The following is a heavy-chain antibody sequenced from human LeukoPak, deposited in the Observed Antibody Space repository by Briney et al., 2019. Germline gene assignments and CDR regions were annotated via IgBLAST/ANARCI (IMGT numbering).Heavy chain of an antibody. CDR3: AKDGAHYIDDH. CDR2: IGHEGNNE. CDR1: GLTFSNHG. D-gene: IGHD3-10*01. Sequence: GGSLRLSCTASGLTFSNHGMNWVRQAPDKGLEWVAFIGHEGNNEQYRDSLKGRFTISRDNSKNTLYLQMNSLRTEDTAMYYCAKDGAHYIDDHWGQGTLVTVAS. V-gene: IGHV3-30*02. J-gene: IGHJ4*02.